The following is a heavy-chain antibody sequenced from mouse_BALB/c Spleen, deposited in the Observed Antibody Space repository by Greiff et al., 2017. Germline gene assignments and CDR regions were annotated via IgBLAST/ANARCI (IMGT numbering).Heavy chain of an antibody. J-gene: IGHJ4*01. CDR2: ISYSGST. D-gene: IGHD1-1*01. V-gene: IGHV3-2*02. Sequence: VQLKESGPGLVKPSQSLSLTCTVTGYSITSDYAWNWIRQFPGNKLEWMGYISYSGSTSYNPSLKSRISITRDTSKNQFFLQLNSVTTEDTATYYCARDYYGSRGAMDYWGQGTSVTVSS. CDR3: ARDYYGSRGAMDY. CDR1: GYSITSDYA.